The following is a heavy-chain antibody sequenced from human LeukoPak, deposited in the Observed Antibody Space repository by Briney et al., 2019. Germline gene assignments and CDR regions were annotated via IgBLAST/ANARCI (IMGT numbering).Heavy chain of an antibody. CDR3: ARGLSSPPPPHDYDILTGYPTPSWFDP. J-gene: IGHJ5*02. Sequence: SVKVSCKASGGTFSSYAISWVRQAPGQGLEWMGGIIPIFGTANYAQKFQGRVTITADESTSTAYMELSSLRSEDTAVYYCARGLSSPPPPHDYDILTGYPTPSWFDPWGQGTLVTVSS. CDR2: IIPIFGTA. V-gene: IGHV1-69*13. D-gene: IGHD3-9*01. CDR1: GGTFSSYA.